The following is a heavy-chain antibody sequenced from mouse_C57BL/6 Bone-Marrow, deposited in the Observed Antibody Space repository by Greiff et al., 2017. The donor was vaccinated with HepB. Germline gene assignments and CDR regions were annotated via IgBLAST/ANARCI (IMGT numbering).Heavy chain of an antibody. CDR2: ISSGSSTI. CDR3: ARLQTAQADY. V-gene: IGHV5-17*01. CDR1: GFTFSDYG. Sequence: DVHLVESGGGLVKPGGSLKLSCAASGFTFSDYGMHWVRQAPEKGLEWVAYISSGSSTIYYADTVKGRFTISRDNAKNTLFLQMTSLRSEDTAMYYCARLQTAQADYWGQGTTLTVSS. J-gene: IGHJ2*01. D-gene: IGHD3-2*02.